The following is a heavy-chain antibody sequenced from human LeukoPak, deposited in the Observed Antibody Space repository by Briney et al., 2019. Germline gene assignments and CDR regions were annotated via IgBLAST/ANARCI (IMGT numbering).Heavy chain of an antibody. Sequence: GASVKVSCKASGYIFTAYYLHWVRLAPGQGLEWMGWMNVYSGDATYAQKFQGRVTMTRDTSISTAYMELNTLTSDDTAVYYCARPGNWWFDPWGKGTLVTVSS. CDR1: GYIFTAYY. V-gene: IGHV1-2*02. CDR2: MNVYSGDA. D-gene: IGHD3-10*01. CDR3: ARPGNWWFDP. J-gene: IGHJ5*02.